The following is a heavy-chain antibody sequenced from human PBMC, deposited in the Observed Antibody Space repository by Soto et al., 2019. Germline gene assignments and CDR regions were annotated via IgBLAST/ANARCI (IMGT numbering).Heavy chain of an antibody. D-gene: IGHD3-3*01. CDR1: GGSISSGGYY. V-gene: IGHV4-31*03. J-gene: IGHJ6*03. CDR2: IYYSGST. Sequence: PSETLSLTCTVSGGSISSGGYYWSWIRQHPGKGLEWIGYIYYSGSTYYNPSLKSRVTISVDTSKNQFSLKLSSVTAADTAVYYCARATDFWSGYSYYYYYMDVWGKGTTVTVSS. CDR3: ARATDFWSGYSYYYYYMDV.